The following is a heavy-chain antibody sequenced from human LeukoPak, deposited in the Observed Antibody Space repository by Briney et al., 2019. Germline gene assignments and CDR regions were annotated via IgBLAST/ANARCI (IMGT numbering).Heavy chain of an antibody. D-gene: IGHD3-16*02. CDR1: GGSFSGYY. CDR3: ARTHFSVWGSYRYFDY. CDR2: INHSGST. Sequence: SETLSLTCAVYGGSFSGYYWSRIRQPPGKGLEWIGEINHSGSTNYNPSHKSRVTISVDTSKNQFSLKLSSVTAADTAVYYCARTHFSVWGSYRYFDYWGQGTLVTVSS. J-gene: IGHJ4*02. V-gene: IGHV4-34*01.